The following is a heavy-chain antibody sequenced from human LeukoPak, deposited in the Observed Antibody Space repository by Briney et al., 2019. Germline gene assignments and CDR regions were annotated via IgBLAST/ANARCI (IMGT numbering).Heavy chain of an antibody. Sequence: SGGSLRLSCAASGFTFSSYWMSWVRQAPGKGLEWVANIRQDGSEKYYVDSVKGRFTISRDNAKNSLYLQMNSLRAEDTAVYYCARDQESVLRYFDWLLYPGDYWGRGTLVTVSS. CDR1: GFTFSSYW. CDR2: IRQDGSEK. D-gene: IGHD3-9*01. CDR3: ARDQESVLRYFDWLLYPGDY. V-gene: IGHV3-7*01. J-gene: IGHJ4*02.